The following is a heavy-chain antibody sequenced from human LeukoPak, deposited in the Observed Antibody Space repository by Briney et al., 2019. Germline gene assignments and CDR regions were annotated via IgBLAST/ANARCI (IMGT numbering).Heavy chain of an antibody. Sequence: GASVKVSCKASGYTLTGYYMHWVRQAPGQGLEWMGWINPNSGGTNYPQKFQGRVTMTRDTSISTAYMELNRLRSDDTAVYDCARDSIGIAAAGTVYWGQGTLVTVSS. CDR1: GYTLTGYY. D-gene: IGHD6-13*01. V-gene: IGHV1-2*02. J-gene: IGHJ4*02. CDR3: ARDSIGIAAAGTVY. CDR2: INPNSGGT.